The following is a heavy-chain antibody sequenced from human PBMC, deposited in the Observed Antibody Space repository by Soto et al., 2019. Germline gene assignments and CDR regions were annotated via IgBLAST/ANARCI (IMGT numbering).Heavy chain of an antibody. Sequence: SETLSLTCTVSGGSISSSSYYWGWIRQPPGKGLEWIGSIYYSGSTYYNPSLKSRVTISVDTSKNQFSLKLSSVTAADTAVYYCARHTPGPYSRSPPNGFQQWGQGNLVTVSS. CDR1: GGSISSSSYY. CDR3: ARHTPGPYSRSPPNGFQQ. D-gene: IGHD6-13*01. CDR2: IYYSGST. J-gene: IGHJ1*01. V-gene: IGHV4-39*01.